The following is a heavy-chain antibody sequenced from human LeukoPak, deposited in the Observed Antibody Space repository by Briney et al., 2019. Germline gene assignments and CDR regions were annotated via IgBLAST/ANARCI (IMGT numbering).Heavy chain of an antibody. CDR2: ISGSGGST. D-gene: IGHD2-21*01. CDR1: GFTFSSYG. V-gene: IGHV3-23*01. J-gene: IGHJ4*02. Sequence: GGSLRPSCAASGFTFSSYGMSWVRQAPGKGLEWVSAISGSGGSTYYADSVKGRFTISRDNSKNTLFLQMNRPRPEDAAVYYCAKAPVTTCRGAYCYPFDYWGQGTLVTVSS. CDR3: AKAPVTTCRGAYCYPFDY.